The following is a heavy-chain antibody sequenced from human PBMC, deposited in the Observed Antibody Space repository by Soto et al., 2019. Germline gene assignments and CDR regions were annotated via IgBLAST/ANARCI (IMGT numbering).Heavy chain of an antibody. D-gene: IGHD6-19*01. CDR2: ISAYNGDT. Sequence: ASVKVSCKASGYTFTSHGINWVRHAPGQGLELMGWISAYNGDTKYEQKFQGRVTMTTDASSSTAYMELKSLSSDDTAVYFCARDPSNTSGNRIWFDPWGQGPQVTVSS. V-gene: IGHV1-18*04. CDR1: GYTFTSHG. CDR3: ARDPSNTSGNRIWFDP. J-gene: IGHJ5*02.